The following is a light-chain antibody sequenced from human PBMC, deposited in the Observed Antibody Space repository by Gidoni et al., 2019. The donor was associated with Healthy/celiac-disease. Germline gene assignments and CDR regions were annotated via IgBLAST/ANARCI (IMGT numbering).Light chain of an antibody. CDR1: QSISDW. Sequence: DIQMTQSPSTLSASVGDRVTISCRASQSISDWLAWYQQKSGKAPKLLIYKASTLESGAPSRFSGSGSGTEFTLTISSLQPDDFATYYCQQYNSYSSFTFGPGTKVEIK. V-gene: IGKV1-5*03. J-gene: IGKJ3*01. CDR2: KAS. CDR3: QQYNSYSSFT.